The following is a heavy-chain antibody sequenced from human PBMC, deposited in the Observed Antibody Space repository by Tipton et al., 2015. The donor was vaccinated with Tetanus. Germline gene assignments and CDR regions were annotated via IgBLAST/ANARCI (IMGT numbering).Heavy chain of an antibody. D-gene: IGHD2-2*01. CDR1: GGSIRSSTYY. J-gene: IGHJ4*02. CDR2: IYYSGNT. CDR3: ARQCVVPAAENDYGDNAFDS. Sequence: GLVKPSETLSLTCTVSGGSIRSSTYYWGWIRQPPGKGLEWIGSIYYSGNTYYNPALKSRVTISVDTSKNQFSLKLSSVTAADTAVYYCARQCVVPAAENDYGDNAFDSWGQGTLFTVSS. V-gene: IGHV4-39*01.